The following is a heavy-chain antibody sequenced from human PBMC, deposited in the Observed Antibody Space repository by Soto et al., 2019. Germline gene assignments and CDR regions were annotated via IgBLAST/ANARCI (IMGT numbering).Heavy chain of an antibody. CDR2: IYNSGST. CDR3: ARGGDEYYFDS. J-gene: IGHJ4*02. D-gene: IGHD3-10*01. Sequence: KPSETLSLTCTVSGVSVGSDGYYWGWVRQHPEKGLEWIAYIYNSGSTYYNPSLRSRVSISADTSKNQFSLKLRSVSAADTAVYYCARGGDEYYFDSWGQGTLVTVSS. CDR1: GVSVGSDGYY. V-gene: IGHV4-31*03.